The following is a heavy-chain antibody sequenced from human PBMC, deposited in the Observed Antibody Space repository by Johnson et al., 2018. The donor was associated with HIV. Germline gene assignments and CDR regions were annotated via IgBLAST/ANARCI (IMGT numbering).Heavy chain of an antibody. J-gene: IGHJ3*01. V-gene: IGHV3-23*04. D-gene: IGHD1-26*01. Sequence: VQLVESGGGLVQPGRSLRLSCAASGFTFSSYAMHWVRQAPGKGLEWVSAISGSGGSTYYADSVKGRFTISRDNSKNTLYLQLNSLRDEDPAVYYCVTADRGSTWGQGTTVTVSS. CDR3: VTADRGST. CDR1: GFTFSSYA. CDR2: ISGSGGST.